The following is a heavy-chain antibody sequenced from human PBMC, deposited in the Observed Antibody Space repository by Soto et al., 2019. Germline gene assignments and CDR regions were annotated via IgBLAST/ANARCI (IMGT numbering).Heavy chain of an antibody. CDR1: GFTFRSYV. CDR2: ISYDGSKK. J-gene: IGHJ6*02. D-gene: IGHD5-12*01. CDR3: AKDLSREVATTTTMYYHYGMDV. Sequence: QVQLVESGGGVVQPGRSLRLSCAASGFTFRSYVMHWVRQAPGKGREWVAIISYDGSKKYYVNSVKGRFTISRDNSNNTLYLQMNSLRAEDTAIYYCAKDLSREVATTTTMYYHYGMDVWGQGTTVTVSS. V-gene: IGHV3-30*18.